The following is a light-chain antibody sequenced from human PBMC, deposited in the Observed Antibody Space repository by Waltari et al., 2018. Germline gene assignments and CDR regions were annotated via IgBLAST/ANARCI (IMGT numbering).Light chain of an antibody. CDR3: QVRGGADDFWV. CDR1: NLGSKS. J-gene: IGLJ3*02. CDR2: DDS. V-gene: IGLV3-21*02. Sequence: SYVLTQPPSVSVAPGQTASVTCTGSNLGSKSVHWYQPRPGQAPVLVVSDDSDRPSGIPDRFSGSKSGHTATLSISGVEAGDEADFYCQVRGGADDFWVFGGGTRLTVL.